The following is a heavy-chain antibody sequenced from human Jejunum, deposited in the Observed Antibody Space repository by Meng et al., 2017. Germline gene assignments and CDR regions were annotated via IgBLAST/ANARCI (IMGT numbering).Heavy chain of an antibody. V-gene: IGHV3-30*04. CDR3: AGGREPNTYYDGTASI. D-gene: IGHD3-10*01. Sequence: GGSLRLSCTASGFTLSNYAMHWVRQAPGRGLEWVTPISYDGSNKYYADSVKGRFTISRDSSENTLYLQLNSLSSENTTVYYCAGGREPNTYYDGTASIWGQGTMVTVSS. J-gene: IGHJ3*02. CDR2: ISYDGSNK. CDR1: GFTLSNYA.